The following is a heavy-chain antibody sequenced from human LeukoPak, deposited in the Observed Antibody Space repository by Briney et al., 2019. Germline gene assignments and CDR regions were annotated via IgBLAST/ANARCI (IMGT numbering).Heavy chain of an antibody. Sequence: GGSLRLSCAASGFTFSSYAMNWVRQAPGKGLEWVSVIGGGGGSIYYADSVKGQFTISRDNSKNTLYLQMNSLRAEDTALYYCAKANGNRNDRLHDYWGQGTLVTVSS. V-gene: IGHV3-23*01. CDR2: IGGGGGSI. J-gene: IGHJ4*02. D-gene: IGHD1-20*01. CDR3: AKANGNRNDRLHDY. CDR1: GFTFSSYA.